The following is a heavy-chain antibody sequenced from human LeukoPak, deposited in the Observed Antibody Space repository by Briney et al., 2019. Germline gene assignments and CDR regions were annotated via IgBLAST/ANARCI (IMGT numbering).Heavy chain of an antibody. Sequence: GGSLRLSCAASGFTFSSYSMNWVLQAPGKGLEWVSSISSSSSYIYYADSVKGRFTISRDNAKNSLYLQMNSLRAEDTAVYYCARDLVDTAMVAYYFDYWGQGTLVTVSS. J-gene: IGHJ4*02. CDR1: GFTFSSYS. V-gene: IGHV3-21*01. D-gene: IGHD5-18*01. CDR2: ISSSSSYI. CDR3: ARDLVDTAMVAYYFDY.